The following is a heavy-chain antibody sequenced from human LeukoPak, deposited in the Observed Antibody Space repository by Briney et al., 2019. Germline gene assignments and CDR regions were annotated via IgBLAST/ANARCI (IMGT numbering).Heavy chain of an antibody. CDR3: ARFWDHEDYFGY. CDR2: IKQDGSEK. D-gene: IGHD3-16*01. Sequence: GGSLRLSCAASGFTFGSYWMHWVRQAPGKGLEWVANIKQDGSEKYYVDSVKGRFTISRDNAKNSLYLQMNSLRAEDTAVYYCARFWDHEDYFGYWGQGTLVTVSS. J-gene: IGHJ4*02. CDR1: GFTFGSYW. V-gene: IGHV3-7*03.